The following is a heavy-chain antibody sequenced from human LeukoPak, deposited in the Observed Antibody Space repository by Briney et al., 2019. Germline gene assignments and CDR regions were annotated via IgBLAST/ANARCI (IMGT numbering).Heavy chain of an antibody. CDR2: IHDSGST. Sequence: SETLSLTCTVSGGSIRSYYWSWIRQPPGKGLEWIAHIHDSGSTSYNPSLKSRLTMSVDTSKNQFSLRLSSVTAADTAVYYCARYLNAGSYPLDHWGQGTPVTVSA. D-gene: IGHD1-26*01. CDR1: GGSIRSYY. J-gene: IGHJ4*02. V-gene: IGHV4-59*08. CDR3: ARYLNAGSYPLDH.